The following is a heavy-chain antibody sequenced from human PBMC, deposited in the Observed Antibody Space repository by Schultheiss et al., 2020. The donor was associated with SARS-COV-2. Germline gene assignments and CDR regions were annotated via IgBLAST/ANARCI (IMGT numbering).Heavy chain of an antibody. CDR3: AKGEGSGPPSQDWFDP. V-gene: IGHV3-33*06. D-gene: IGHD3-10*01. Sequence: GGSLRLSCAASGFTFSSYGMHWVRQAPGKGLEWVGNIWFDGINKFYADSVKGRFTISRDNSKNTLYLQMNSLRAEDTAVYYCAKGEGSGPPSQDWFDPWGQGTLVTVSS. CDR1: GFTFSSYG. J-gene: IGHJ5*02. CDR2: IWFDGINK.